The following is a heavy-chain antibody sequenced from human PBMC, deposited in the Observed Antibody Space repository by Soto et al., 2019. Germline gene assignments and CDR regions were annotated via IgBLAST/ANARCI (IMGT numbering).Heavy chain of an antibody. V-gene: IGHV1-2*02. CDR2: FNPNSGGT. J-gene: IGHJ4*02. CDR3: ARGRTIVSPGN. Sequence: QVQVVQSGAEVKKPGASVKVSCKASGYTFTGYQMHWERQAPGQGLEWMGWFNPNSGGTNYAQKFQGRVTLTGDTSISTAYMELNRLTSDDTAVYFCARGRTIVSPGNWGQGTLVSVSS. CDR1: GYTFTGYQ. D-gene: IGHD2-21*01.